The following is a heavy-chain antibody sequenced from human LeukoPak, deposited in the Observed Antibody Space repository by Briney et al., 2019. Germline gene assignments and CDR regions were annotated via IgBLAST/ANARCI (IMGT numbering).Heavy chain of an antibody. D-gene: IGHD2-8*01. J-gene: IGHJ4*02. CDR3: AREAYCTNGVCYFDY. CDR1: GFTFSSYS. Sequence: PGGSLRLSCAASGFTFSSYSMNWVRQAPGKGLEWVPYISSSSSTIYYADSVKGRFTISRDNAKNSLYLQMNSLRAEDTAVYYCAREAYCTNGVCYFDYWGQGTLVTVSS. V-gene: IGHV3-48*01. CDR2: ISSSSSTI.